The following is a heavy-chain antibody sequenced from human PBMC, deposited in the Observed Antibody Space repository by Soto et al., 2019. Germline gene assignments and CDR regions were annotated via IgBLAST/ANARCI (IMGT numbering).Heavy chain of an antibody. D-gene: IGHD2-2*01. Sequence: QVQLVQSGAEVKKPGSSVKVSCKASGGTFSSYAISWVRQAPGQGLEWMGGIIPIFGTANYAQKFQGRVTITADKSTSTAYKERSSRRSEDTAVYYAAGSYCSSTSCFSDYYYYYGMDVWGQGTTVTVSS. CDR1: GGTFSSYA. V-gene: IGHV1-69*06. CDR2: IIPIFGTA. J-gene: IGHJ6*02. CDR3: AGSYCSSTSCFSDYYYYYGMDV.